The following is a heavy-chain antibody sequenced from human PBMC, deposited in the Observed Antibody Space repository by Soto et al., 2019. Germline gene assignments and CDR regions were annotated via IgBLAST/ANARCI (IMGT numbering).Heavy chain of an antibody. CDR1: GYTFTTFN. CDR3: TRGHNWFDP. CDR2: TNPNSGHT. V-gene: IGHV1-8*01. Sequence: GASVKVSCKASGYTFTTFNINWVRQATGQGLEWMGWTNPNSGHTGYAQKFQGRITMTRDTSINTAYMELSRLTSEDTAVYYCTRGHNWFDPWGQGTLVTVSS. J-gene: IGHJ5*02.